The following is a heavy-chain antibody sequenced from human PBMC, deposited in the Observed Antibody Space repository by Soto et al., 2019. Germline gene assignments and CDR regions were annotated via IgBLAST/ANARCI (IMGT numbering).Heavy chain of an antibody. CDR3: AKDLLLWFGENYYYGMDV. D-gene: IGHD3-10*01. J-gene: IGHJ6*01. CDR2: ISWNSGSI. CDR1: GFTFDDYA. V-gene: IGHV3-9*01. Sequence: EVQLVESGGGLVQPGRSLRLSCAASGFTFDDYAMHWVRQAPGKGLEWVSGISWNSGSIGYADSVKGRFTISRDNAKNSLYLQMNSLRAEDTALYYCAKDLLLWFGENYYYGMDVW.